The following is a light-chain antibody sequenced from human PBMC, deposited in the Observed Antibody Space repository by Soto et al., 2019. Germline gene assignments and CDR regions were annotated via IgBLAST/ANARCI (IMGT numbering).Light chain of an antibody. V-gene: IGKV4-1*01. J-gene: IGKJ4*01. CDR3: QQDYSTPPP. CDR1: QSVLYNSNKKNN. CDR2: WAS. Sequence: DIVMTQSPESLAVPLGERATINCKSSQSVLYNSNKKNNLVWYQQKPGHPPNLLIHWASTREREVPDRFGGGGSGTDFTLTISSLLAADEAAYSCQQDYSTPPPFGGGTKVEIK.